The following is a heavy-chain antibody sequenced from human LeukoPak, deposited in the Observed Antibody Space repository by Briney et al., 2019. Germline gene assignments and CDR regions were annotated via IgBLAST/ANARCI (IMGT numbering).Heavy chain of an antibody. V-gene: IGHV1-2*02. CDR1: GYTFTGYY. CDR3: ARDRGSYGEYYFDY. Sequence: ASVKVSCKASGYTFTGYYMHWVRQAPGQGLEWMGWIDPNSGGTSYAQKFQGRVTMTRDTSISTAYMELRRLRSDDTAVYYCARDRGSYGEYYFDYWGQGTLVTVSS. D-gene: IGHD1-26*01. J-gene: IGHJ4*02. CDR2: IDPNSGGT.